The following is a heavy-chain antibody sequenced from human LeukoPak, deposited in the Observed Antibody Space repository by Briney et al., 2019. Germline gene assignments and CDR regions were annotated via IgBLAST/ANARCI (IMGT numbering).Heavy chain of an antibody. J-gene: IGHJ4*02. V-gene: IGHV1-24*01. D-gene: IGHD3-3*01. CDR1: GYTLTELS. Sequence: ASVKVSCKVSGYTLTELSMHWVRQAPGKGLEWMGGFDPEDGETIYAQKFQGRVTMTEDTSTDTAYMELSSLRSEDTAVYYCATARGFLESRDDWGQGTLVTVSS. CDR3: ATARGFLESRDD. CDR2: FDPEDGET.